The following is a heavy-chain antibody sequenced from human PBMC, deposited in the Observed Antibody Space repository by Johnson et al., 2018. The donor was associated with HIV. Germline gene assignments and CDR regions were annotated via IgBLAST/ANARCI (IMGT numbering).Heavy chain of an antibody. D-gene: IGHD5-18*01. Sequence: QVQLVESGGGVVHPGKSLRLSCVGSGFTFSSYGMHWVHQAPGEGLDWVAFISRDGGTEYYADSVKGRFAISRDNAKSTLYLLMNYLTPEDTAMYYCAVGIQLWFASEGDAFDIWGQGAMVSVSS. J-gene: IGHJ3*02. CDR3: AVGIQLWFASEGDAFDI. CDR1: GFTFSSYG. CDR2: ISRDGGTE. V-gene: IGHV3-30*03.